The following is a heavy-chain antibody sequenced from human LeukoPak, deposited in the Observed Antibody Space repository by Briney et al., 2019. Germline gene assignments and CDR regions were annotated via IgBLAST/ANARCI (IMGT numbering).Heavy chain of an antibody. D-gene: IGHD3-3*01. V-gene: IGHV3-74*01. CDR3: ARDYDFWSGYYSPTRGYFGY. Sequence: GGSLRLSCAASGFTFSSYWMNWVRQAPGKGLVWVSRINSDGTGTIYADSVKGRFTTSRDNAKNTLYLQMNSLRAEDTAVYYCARDYDFWSGYYSPTRGYFGYWGQGTLVTVSS. CDR1: GFTFSSYW. CDR2: INSDGTGT. J-gene: IGHJ4*02.